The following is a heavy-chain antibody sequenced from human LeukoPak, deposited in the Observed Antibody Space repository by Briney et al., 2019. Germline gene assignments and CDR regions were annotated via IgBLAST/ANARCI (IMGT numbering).Heavy chain of an antibody. D-gene: IGHD3-22*01. V-gene: IGHV4-34*01. CDR1: GGSFSGYY. CDR2: INHSGST. J-gene: IGHJ4*02. CDR3: ARGLSDYYDSSGLYYFDY. Sequence: SETLSLTCAVYGGSFSGYYWSWIRQPPGKGLEWIGEINHSGSTNYNPSLKSRVTISVDTSKNQFSPKLSSVTAADTAVYYCARGLSDYYDSSGLYYFDYWGQGTLVTVSS.